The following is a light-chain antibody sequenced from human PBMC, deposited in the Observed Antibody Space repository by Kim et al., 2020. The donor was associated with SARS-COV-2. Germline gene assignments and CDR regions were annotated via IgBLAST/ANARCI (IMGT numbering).Light chain of an antibody. CDR3: VAWDDTMRGVL. V-gene: IGLV1-47*01. CDR2: RNS. CDR1: STEIGRNY. Sequence: GQRVTMSCSGSSTEIGRNYVYWYKQRPGRAPSLLIYRNSQRPSGAPDRFSASKSGTSASLAISGLRSEDEADYDCVAWDDTMRGVLFGGGTQLTVL. J-gene: IGLJ2*01.